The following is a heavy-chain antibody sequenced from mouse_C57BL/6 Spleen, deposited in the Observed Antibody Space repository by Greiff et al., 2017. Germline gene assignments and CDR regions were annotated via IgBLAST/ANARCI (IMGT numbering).Heavy chain of an antibody. J-gene: IGHJ2*01. CDR1: GYTFTSYW. D-gene: IGHD1-1*01. V-gene: IGHV1-55*01. CDR3: ARITTVVGYYFDY. Sequence: VQLQQSGAELVKPGASVKMSCKASGYTFTSYWITWVKQRPGQGLEWIGDIYPGSGSTNYNEKFKSKATLTVDTSSSTAYMQLSSLTSEDSAVYYGARITTVVGYYFDYGGQGTTLTVSS. CDR2: IYPGSGST.